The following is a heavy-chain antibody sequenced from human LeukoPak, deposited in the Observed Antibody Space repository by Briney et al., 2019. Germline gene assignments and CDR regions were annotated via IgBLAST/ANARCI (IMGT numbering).Heavy chain of an antibody. D-gene: IGHD1-26*01. J-gene: IGHJ4*02. CDR2: INHSGST. CDR3: ARGLYSGSYFDY. CDR1: GGSFSGYY. Sequence: PSETLSLTCAVYGGSFSGYYWSWIRQPPGKGLEWIGEINHSGSTNYNPSLKSRVTISVDTSKNQFSLKLSSVTAADTAVYYCARGLYSGSYFDYRGQGTLVTVSS. V-gene: IGHV4-34*01.